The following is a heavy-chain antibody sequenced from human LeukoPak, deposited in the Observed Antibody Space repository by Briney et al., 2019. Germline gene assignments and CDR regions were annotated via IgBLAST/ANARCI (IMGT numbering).Heavy chain of an antibody. CDR1: GFTFSSYS. J-gene: IGHJ3*02. D-gene: IGHD3-10*01. CDR3: AKDFYSGELFHHAFDI. Sequence: PGGSLRLSCAASGFTFSSYSMNWVRQAPGKGLEWVSSISSSSSYIYYADSVKGRFTISRDNSKNTLYLQMNSLRAEDTAVYYCAKDFYSGELFHHAFDIWGQGTMVTVSS. CDR2: ISSSSSYI. V-gene: IGHV3-21*01.